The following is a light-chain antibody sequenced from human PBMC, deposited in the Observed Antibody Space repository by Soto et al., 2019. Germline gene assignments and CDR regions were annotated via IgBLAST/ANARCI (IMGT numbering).Light chain of an antibody. J-gene: IGKJ1*01. CDR3: QQYSSNST. CDR2: QAS. Sequence: DIQITQSPSTLSASVGDRVTITCRASQSTSSYLAWYQQKPGKAPKLLIYQASSLEKGVPSRFSGSGSGTEFSLTISSLQPDDFATYYCQQYSSNSTFGQGTKVDIK. V-gene: IGKV1-5*03. CDR1: QSTSSY.